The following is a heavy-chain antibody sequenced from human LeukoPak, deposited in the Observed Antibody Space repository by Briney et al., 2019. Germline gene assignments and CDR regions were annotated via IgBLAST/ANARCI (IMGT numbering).Heavy chain of an antibody. CDR1: GGSISGYY. CDR2: IYYSGST. D-gene: IGHD6-13*01. J-gene: IGHJ6*03. CDR3: ARGIAAAAAKYYYYYYMDV. V-gene: IGHV4-59*01. Sequence: KTSETLSLTCTVSGGSISGYYWSWIRQPPGKGLEWIGYIYYSGSTNYNPSLKSRVTISVDTSKNQFSLKLSSVTAADTAVYYCARGIAAAAAKYYYYYYMDVWGKGTTVTVSS.